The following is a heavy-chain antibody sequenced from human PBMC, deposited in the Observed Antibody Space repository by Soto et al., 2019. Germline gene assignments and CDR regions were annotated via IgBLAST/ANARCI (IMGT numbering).Heavy chain of an antibody. V-gene: IGHV1-8*01. CDR2: MNPNSGNT. Sequence: ASVKVSCKASGYTFTSYDINWVRQATGQGLEWMGWMNPNSGNTGYAQKFQGRVTMTRNTSIGTAYMELSSLRSEDTAVYYCARDPYDFWSGYYRNLLDYWCQGTLVTVSS. CDR1: GYTFTSYD. D-gene: IGHD3-3*01. CDR3: ARDPYDFWSGYYRNLLDY. J-gene: IGHJ4*02.